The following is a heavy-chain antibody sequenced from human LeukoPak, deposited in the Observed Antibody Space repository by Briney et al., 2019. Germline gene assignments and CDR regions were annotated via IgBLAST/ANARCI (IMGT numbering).Heavy chain of an antibody. CDR1: GXSISDYC. J-gene: IGHJ4*02. CDR3: ARSPVGYYFDN. Sequence: SQTLSLTCTVSGXSISDYCWSWIRQPPGKRLEWIGYICYSGSTNYHPSLNSRVTISVDTSKNQFSLKLSSVTAADTAVYFCARSPVGYYFDNWGQGTLVTVSS. V-gene: IGHV4-59*08. CDR2: ICYSGST.